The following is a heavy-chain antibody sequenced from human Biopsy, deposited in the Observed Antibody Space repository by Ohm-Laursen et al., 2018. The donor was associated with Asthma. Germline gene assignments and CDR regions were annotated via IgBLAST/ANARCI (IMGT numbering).Heavy chain of an antibody. CDR3: AAGRTSLQGESLI. J-gene: IGHJ4*01. CDR2: IVFASGAT. D-gene: IGHD2/OR15-2a*01. Sequence: SSVKVSCNASGVALSGYTFEWVRQARGLGLEWIAWIVFASGATNYAQNFQDRLAVTRDMSAGSVSMELRGLSATDTAVYYCAAGRTSLQGESLIWGQGTLVSVSS. CDR1: GVALSGYT. V-gene: IGHV1-58*01.